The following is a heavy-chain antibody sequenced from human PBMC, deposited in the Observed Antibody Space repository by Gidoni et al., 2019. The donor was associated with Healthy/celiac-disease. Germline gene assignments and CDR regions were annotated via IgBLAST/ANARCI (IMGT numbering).Heavy chain of an antibody. CDR1: GFTFSSYA. D-gene: IGHD3-10*01. CDR3: AKSFGDASMTRYYYYGMDV. J-gene: IGHJ6*02. V-gene: IGHV3-23*01. CDR2: ISGSGVST. Sequence: EVQLLESGGGLVQPGGSLRLSCAASGFTFSSYAMSWVRQAPGKGLEWVSAISGSGVSTYYADSVKGRFTISRDNSKNTLYLQMNSLRAEDTAVYYCAKSFGDASMTRYYYYGMDVWGQGTTVTVSS.